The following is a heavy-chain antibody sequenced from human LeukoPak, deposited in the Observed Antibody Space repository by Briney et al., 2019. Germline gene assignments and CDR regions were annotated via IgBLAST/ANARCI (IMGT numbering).Heavy chain of an antibody. D-gene: IGHD5-18*01. V-gene: IGHV3-66*01. CDR3: ARAQGGKIQLWDYYFDY. J-gene: IGHJ4*02. CDR1: GFTVSDNY. CDR2: IYSASTT. Sequence: PGGSLRLSCAASGFTVSDNYISWVRQAPGKGLEWVALIYSASTTHADSLRGRFNISRDKSKNMLYLQMNSLRAEDTAVYFCARAQGGKIQLWDYYFDYWGQGTLVSVSS.